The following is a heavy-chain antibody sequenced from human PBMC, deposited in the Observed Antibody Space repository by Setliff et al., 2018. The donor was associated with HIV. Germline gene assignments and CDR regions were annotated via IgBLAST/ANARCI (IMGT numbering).Heavy chain of an antibody. J-gene: IGHJ4*02. Sequence: PSETLSLTCAVSGGSTNNYYLTWIRQPPGKGLEWIGSVSNGGDTNYNPSLKSRVSLSLDTSKTQFSLKLTSVTAADTAVYYCARSRVRGVIIKGYWGQGTSVTVSS. CDR3: ARSRVRGVIIKGY. V-gene: IGHV4-59*01. CDR2: VSNGGDT. D-gene: IGHD3-10*01. CDR1: GGSTNNYY.